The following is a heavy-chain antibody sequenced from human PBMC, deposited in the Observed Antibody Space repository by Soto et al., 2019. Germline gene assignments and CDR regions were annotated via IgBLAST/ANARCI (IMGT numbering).Heavy chain of an antibody. Sequence: SVKGSCKASGTTFSKFAVGWVRQAPGQGLEWMGGIILPFGTPNYAQKFQGRVTISADESMTTAYMELRGLRSEDTAVYYCVRGPDYEGYFDYWGQGTLVTVSS. CDR3: VRGPDYEGYFDY. J-gene: IGHJ4*02. D-gene: IGHD3-22*01. CDR2: IILPFGTP. CDR1: GTTFSKFA. V-gene: IGHV1-69*13.